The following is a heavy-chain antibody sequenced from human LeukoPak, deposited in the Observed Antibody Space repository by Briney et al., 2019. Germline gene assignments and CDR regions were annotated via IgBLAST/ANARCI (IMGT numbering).Heavy chain of an antibody. CDR2: IYYSGSS. CDR3: ARRDMTAVTAYAFDI. CDR1: GGSISSSTYY. V-gene: IGHV4-39*01. J-gene: IGHJ3*02. Sequence: SETLSLTCTVSGGSISSSTYYWGWIRQPPGKGLEWIGSIYYSGSSYYSPSLKSRVTISVDTSKNQFSLRLSSVTAADTAVYYCARRDMTAVTAYAFDIWGQGTMVTVSS. D-gene: IGHD4-11*01.